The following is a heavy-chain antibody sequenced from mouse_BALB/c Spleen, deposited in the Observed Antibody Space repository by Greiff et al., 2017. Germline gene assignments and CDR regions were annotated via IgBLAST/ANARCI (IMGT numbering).Heavy chain of an antibody. Sequence: VHLVESGPGLVAPSQSLSITCTVSGFSLTSYGVHWVRQPPGKGLEWLGVIWAGGSTNYNSALMSRLSISKDNSKSQVFLKMNSLQTDDTAMYYCAEGYYDAMDYWGQGTSVTVSS. CDR1: GFSLTSYG. CDR2: IWAGGST. CDR3: AEGYYDAMDY. V-gene: IGHV2-9*02. J-gene: IGHJ4*01.